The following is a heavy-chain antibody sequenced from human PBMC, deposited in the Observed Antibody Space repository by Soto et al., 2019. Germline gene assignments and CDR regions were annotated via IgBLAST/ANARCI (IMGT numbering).Heavy chain of an antibody. V-gene: IGHV4-39*01. CDR3: ASPRQGNYDFLSGYYALDY. D-gene: IGHD3-3*01. Sequence: PSETLSLTCTVSGGSISSGRSYWGWVRQPPGKGLEWIVSFYYTGGTYRTYYNPSLKSRVTISVDTSKSQFSLNLRSVTAADTAVYYCASPRQGNYDFLSGYYALDYWGQGTLVTVSS. CDR1: GGSISSGRSY. CDR2: FYYTGGT. J-gene: IGHJ4*02.